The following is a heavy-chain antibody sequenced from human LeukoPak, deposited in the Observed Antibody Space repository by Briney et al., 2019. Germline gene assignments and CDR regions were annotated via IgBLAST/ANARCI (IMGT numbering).Heavy chain of an antibody. CDR3: ARDIYDSSGYYYSDDAFDI. D-gene: IGHD3-22*01. J-gene: IGHJ3*02. CDR2: ISAYNGNT. Sequence: GASVKVSCKASGYTFTSYGISWVRQAPGQGLEWMRWISAYNGNTNYAQKLQGRVTMTTDTSTSTAYMELRSLRSDDTAVYYCARDIYDSSGYYYSDDAFDIWGQGTMVTVSS. CDR1: GYTFTSYG. V-gene: IGHV1-18*01.